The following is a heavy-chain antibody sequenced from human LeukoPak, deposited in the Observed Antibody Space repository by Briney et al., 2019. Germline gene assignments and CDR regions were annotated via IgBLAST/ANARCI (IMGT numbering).Heavy chain of an antibody. J-gene: IGHJ4*02. Sequence: GGCLRLSCTASGFTFGDYAMSWVRQAPGKGLEWVGFIRSKALGGTVEYAASVRGRFTISRDDSKSIGYLQMNSLKTEDTAVYYCTRAVAGYYLDYWGQGTL. D-gene: IGHD6-19*01. CDR3: TRAVAGYYLDY. CDR2: IRSKALGGTV. V-gene: IGHV3-49*04. CDR1: GFTFGDYA.